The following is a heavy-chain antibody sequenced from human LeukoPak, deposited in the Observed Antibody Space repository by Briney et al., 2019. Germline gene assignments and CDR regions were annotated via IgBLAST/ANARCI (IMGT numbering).Heavy chain of an antibody. CDR3: ARVVRNYYGSGSYYQTKDWFDP. CDR2: IYYSGST. D-gene: IGHD3-10*01. Sequence: SETLSLTCTVSGGSISSYYWSWIRQPPGQGLEWMGYIYYSGSTNYNPSLKSRVTISVDASKNQFSLKLSSVTAADTAVYYCARVVRNYYGSGSYYQTKDWFDPWGQGTLVTVSS. V-gene: IGHV4-59*01. CDR1: GGSISSYY. J-gene: IGHJ5*02.